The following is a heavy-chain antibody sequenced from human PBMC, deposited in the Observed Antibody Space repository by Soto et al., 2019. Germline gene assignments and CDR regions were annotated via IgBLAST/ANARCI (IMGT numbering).Heavy chain of an antibody. Sequence: GGSLRLSCAASGFTFDDYAMHWVRQAPGKGLEWVSGISWNSGSIGYADSVKGRFTISRDNAKNSLYLQMNSLRAEDTALYYCAKERIAVAGHYYYGMDVWGQGTTVTV. CDR3: AKERIAVAGHYYYGMDV. CDR2: ISWNSGSI. V-gene: IGHV3-9*01. CDR1: GFTFDDYA. J-gene: IGHJ6*02. D-gene: IGHD6-19*01.